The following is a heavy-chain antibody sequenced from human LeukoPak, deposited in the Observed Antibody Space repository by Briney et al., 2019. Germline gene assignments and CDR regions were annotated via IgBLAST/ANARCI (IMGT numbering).Heavy chain of an antibody. CDR3: AKLVYSSGWRDY. Sequence: GGSLRLSCAASGFTFSSYAMGWVRQAPGKGLEWVSAISGSGGSTYYADSVQGRFTISRDNPKNTLYLQMNSLRAEDTAVYYCAKLVYSSGWRDYWGQGTLVTVSS. D-gene: IGHD6-19*01. J-gene: IGHJ4*02. V-gene: IGHV3-23*01. CDR2: ISGSGGST. CDR1: GFTFSSYA.